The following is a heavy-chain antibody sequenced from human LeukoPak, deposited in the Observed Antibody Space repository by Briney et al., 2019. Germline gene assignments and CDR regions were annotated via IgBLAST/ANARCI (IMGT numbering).Heavy chain of an antibody. CDR2: IWYDGSNK. CDR3: ARENPPGYSSGMDV. Sequence: GGSLRLSCAAYAFSFSSSGMYWVRQAPGKGLEWVAVIWYDGSNKYYADSVKGRFTISRDNSKNTLYLQMNSLRAEETAVYYCARENPPGYSSGMDVWGQGTTVTVSS. J-gene: IGHJ6*02. CDR1: AFSFSSSG. D-gene: IGHD6-13*01. V-gene: IGHV3-33*01.